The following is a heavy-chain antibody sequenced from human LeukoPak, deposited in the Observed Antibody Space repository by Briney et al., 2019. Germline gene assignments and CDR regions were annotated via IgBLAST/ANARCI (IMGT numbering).Heavy chain of an antibody. CDR2: INPNSGGT. D-gene: IGHD2-15*01. J-gene: IGHJ4*02. CDR1: GYTFTGYY. V-gene: IGHV1-2*02. Sequence: ASVKVSCKASGYTFTGYYMHWVRQAPGQGLEWMGWINPNSGGTNYAQKFQGRVTMTRDTSISTAYMELSRLRSDDTAVYYCAREPPCSGGSCSDSSHFDYWGQGTLVTVSS. CDR3: AREPPCSGGSCSDSSHFDY.